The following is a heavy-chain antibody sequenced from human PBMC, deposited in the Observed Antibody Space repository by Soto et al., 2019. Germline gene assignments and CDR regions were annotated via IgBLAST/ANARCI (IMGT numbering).Heavy chain of an antibody. J-gene: IGHJ6*02. CDR3: ASLDFIAAAGTSRNYYYGMDV. CDR1: GGSISSSSYY. CDR2: IYYSGST. V-gene: IGHV4-39*01. Sequence: SETLSLTCTVSGGSISSSSYYWGWIRQPPGKGLEWIGSIYYSGSTYYNPSLKSRVTISVDTSKNQFSLKLSSVTAADTAVYYCASLDFIAAAGTSRNYYYGMDVWGQGTTVTVS. D-gene: IGHD6-13*01.